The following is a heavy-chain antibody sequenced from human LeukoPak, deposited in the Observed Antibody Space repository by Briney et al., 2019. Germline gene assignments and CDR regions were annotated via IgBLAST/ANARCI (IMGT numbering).Heavy chain of an antibody. J-gene: IGHJ4*02. CDR3: AKDFRIGYSAHFDY. CDR2: IYENGGTT. V-gene: IGHV3-23*01. Sequence: GGSLRLSCVGSGFTFRSHAMSRVRQAPEKGLEFVSGIYENGGTTYYADSVKGRFSISRDNSKNTLYLQMDSLRGEDTAVYYCAKDFRIGYSAHFDYWGQGALVTVSS. CDR1: GFTFRSHA. D-gene: IGHD2-21*01.